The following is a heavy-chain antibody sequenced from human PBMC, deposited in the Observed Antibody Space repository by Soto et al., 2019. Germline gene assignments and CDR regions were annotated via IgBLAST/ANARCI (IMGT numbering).Heavy chain of an antibody. CDR2: FDPEDGET. D-gene: IGHD3-22*01. CDR3: ASGIHLYYYDSSGYFH. J-gene: IGHJ1*01. Sequence: ASVKVSCKVSGYTLTELSMHWVRQAPGKGLEWMGGFDPEDGETIYAQKLQGRVTMTEDTSTDTAYMELSSLRSEDTAVYFCASGIHLYYYDSSGYFHWGHGTLVTVSS. V-gene: IGHV1-24*01. CDR1: GYTLTELS.